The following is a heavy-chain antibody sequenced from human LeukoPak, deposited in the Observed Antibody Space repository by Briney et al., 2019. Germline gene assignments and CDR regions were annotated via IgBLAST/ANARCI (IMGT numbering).Heavy chain of an antibody. D-gene: IGHD3-9*01. V-gene: IGHV4-34*01. Sequence: PSETLSLTCAVYGGSFSGYYWSWIRQPPGKGLECIGESNHSGSTNYNPSLKSRVTISVDTSKNQFSLKLSSVTAADTAVYHCARRGLLRYFDWLGDWGQGTLVTVSS. CDR2: SNHSGST. CDR3: ARRGLLRYFDWLGD. J-gene: IGHJ4*02. CDR1: GGSFSGYY.